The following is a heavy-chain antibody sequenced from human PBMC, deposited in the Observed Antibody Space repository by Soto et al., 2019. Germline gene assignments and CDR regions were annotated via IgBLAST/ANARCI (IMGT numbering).Heavy chain of an antibody. J-gene: IGHJ4*02. CDR2: IWNDGSNE. CDR1: GFNFSSYG. Sequence: GGSLRLSCEASGFNFSSYGIHWVRQAPGKGLEWVAIIWNDGSNEYYADSVKGRFTISRDNSKNTLYLQVSKLRAEDTAVYFCARDQADSGGYSDSWGQGXLVTVYS. D-gene: IGHD3-22*01. V-gene: IGHV3-33*01. CDR3: ARDQADSGGYSDS.